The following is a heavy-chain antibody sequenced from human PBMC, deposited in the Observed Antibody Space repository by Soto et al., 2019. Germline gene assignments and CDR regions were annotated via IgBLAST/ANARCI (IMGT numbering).Heavy chain of an antibody. CDR2: IYHSGST. D-gene: IGHD3-10*01. Sequence: QLQLQQCGSGLVKPSQTLFLPCAASEGCISTVAYSWSCIRQPPGKGLEWIGYIYHSGSTYYNPSLKSRVTISVDRSKNQFSLKLSSVTAADTAVYYCARVPGPWGQGTLVTVSS. J-gene: IGHJ5*02. CDR3: ARVPGP. CDR1: EGCISTVAYS. V-gene: IGHV4-30-2*01.